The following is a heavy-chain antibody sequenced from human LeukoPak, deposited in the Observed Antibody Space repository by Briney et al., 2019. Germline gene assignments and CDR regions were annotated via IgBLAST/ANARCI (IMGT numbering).Heavy chain of an antibody. J-gene: IGHJ6*02. V-gene: IGHV1-69*04. CDR3: ASPIPRYYYDTSGPHYYGMDV. CDR2: IVPILGIA. D-gene: IGHD3-22*01. CDR1: GGTFSSYA. Sequence: SVKVSCKASGGTFSSYAISWVRQAPGQGLEWMGRIVPILGIANYAQKFQGRVTITADKSTSTAYMELSSLRSEDTAVYYCASPIPRYYYDTSGPHYYGMDVWGQGTTVTVSS.